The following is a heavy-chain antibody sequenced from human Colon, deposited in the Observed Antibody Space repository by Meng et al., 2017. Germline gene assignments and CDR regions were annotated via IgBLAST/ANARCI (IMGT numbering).Heavy chain of an antibody. CDR2: MNPNTGKT. CDR1: EYTFTSYD. V-gene: IGHV1-8*01. CDR3: ARVSGFGQNFIRF. Sequence: QGQLVASGAGVKKAGASGKVSCKTSEYTFTSYDIEWVRQATGQGLEWMGWMNPNTGKTGYAQKFQGRVTMTRNTSISTAYMELGSLSAEDTAVYFCARVSGFGQNFIRFWGQGTLVTVSS. D-gene: IGHD3-3*01. J-gene: IGHJ4*02.